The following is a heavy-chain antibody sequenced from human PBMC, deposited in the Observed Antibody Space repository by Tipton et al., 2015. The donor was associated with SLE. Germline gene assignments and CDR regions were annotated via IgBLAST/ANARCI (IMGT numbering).Heavy chain of an antibody. CDR1: GDSISRSTYY. CDR3: AKLQLWYFDS. D-gene: IGHD5-18*01. V-gene: IGHV4-61*05. J-gene: IGHJ4*02. CDR2: MYYSGST. Sequence: TLSLTCNVSGDSISRSTYYWGWIRQPPGKGLEWIGYMYYSGSTNYNPSLKSRVTISVDTSKNQFSLKLSSVTAADTAVYYCAKLQLWYFDSWGQGTLVTVSS.